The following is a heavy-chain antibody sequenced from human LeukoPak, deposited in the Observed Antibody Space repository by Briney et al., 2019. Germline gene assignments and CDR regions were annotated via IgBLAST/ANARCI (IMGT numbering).Heavy chain of an antibody. Sequence: GGSLRLSCAASGFTFSDYYMSWIRQAPGKGLEWVSAISGSGGSTYYADSVKGRFTISRDNSKNTLYLQMNSLRAEDTAVYYCAKAVTVAGDPYFDYWGQGTLVTVSS. D-gene: IGHD6-19*01. V-gene: IGHV3-23*01. CDR3: AKAVTVAGDPYFDY. CDR2: ISGSGGST. CDR1: GFTFSDYY. J-gene: IGHJ4*02.